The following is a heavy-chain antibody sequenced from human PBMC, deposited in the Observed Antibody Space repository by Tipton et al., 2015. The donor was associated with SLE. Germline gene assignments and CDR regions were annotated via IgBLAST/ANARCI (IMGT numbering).Heavy chain of an antibody. CDR1: GDSIINHY. V-gene: IGHV4-59*11. J-gene: IGHJ4*02. CDR3: ARDWRDSGGYGVFDS. Sequence: TLSLTCTVSGDSIINHYWTWIRQPPGKGLEWIGYIHYSGTTNYNPSLKSRVTISMDTSKSQFSLKLNSVTAADTAVYYCARDWRDSGGYGVFDSWAQGALVTVSS. CDR2: IHYSGTT. D-gene: IGHD6-19*01.